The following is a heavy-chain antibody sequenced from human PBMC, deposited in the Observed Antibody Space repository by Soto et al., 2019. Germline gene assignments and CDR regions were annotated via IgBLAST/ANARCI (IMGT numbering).Heavy chain of an antibody. V-gene: IGHV3-48*01. CDR1: GFTFSSYS. J-gene: IGHJ4*02. Sequence: EVQLVESGGGLVQPGGSLRLSCAASGFTFSSYSMNWVRQAPGKGLEWVSYISSSSSTIYYADSVKGRFTISRDNAKNSLYLQMNSLRAEDTAVYYCARESIYGVVDYWGQGTLVTVSS. CDR3: ARESIYGVVDY. D-gene: IGHD3-10*02. CDR2: ISSSSSTI.